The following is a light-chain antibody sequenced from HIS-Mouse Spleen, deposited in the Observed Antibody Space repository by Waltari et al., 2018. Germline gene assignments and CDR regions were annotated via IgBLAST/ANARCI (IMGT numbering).Light chain of an antibody. J-gene: IGKJ2*01. CDR1: QSISSY. Sequence: DIQMTQSPSSLSASVGDRVTITCRASQSISSYLNWYQQTPGKAPKLLIYAASSLQSGGPSRFSGSGSGTEFTLTISSLQPEDFATYYCQQSYSTPNTFGQGTKLEIK. CDR3: QQSYSTPNT. CDR2: AAS. V-gene: IGKV1-39*01.